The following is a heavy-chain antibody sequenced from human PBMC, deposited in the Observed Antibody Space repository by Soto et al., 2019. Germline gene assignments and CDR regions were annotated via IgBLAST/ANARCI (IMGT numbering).Heavy chain of an antibody. CDR1: GFTFDDYA. CDR2: ISWNSGSI. D-gene: IGHD3-22*01. Sequence: EVQLVESGGGLVQPGRSLRLSCAASGFTFDDYAMHWVRQAPGKGLEWVSGISWNSGSIGYADSVKGRFTISRDNAKNSLYLQMNSVRAEDTALYYCAKAGLMRNYYDSSGRFDYWGQGTLVTVSS. V-gene: IGHV3-9*01. CDR3: AKAGLMRNYYDSSGRFDY. J-gene: IGHJ4*02.